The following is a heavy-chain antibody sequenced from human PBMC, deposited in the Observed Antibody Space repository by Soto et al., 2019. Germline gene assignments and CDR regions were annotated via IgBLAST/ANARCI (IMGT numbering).Heavy chain of an antibody. D-gene: IGHD2-2*01. CDR2: ISNSGNYI. J-gene: IGHJ4*02. V-gene: IGHV3-11*05. CDR1: GFTFSDYY. CDR3: AREGPGSSSWHVGS. Sequence: QVQLVESGGGLVKPGGSLRLSCAASGFTFSDYYMSWIRQAPGKGLEWISYISNSGNYINYAASVKGRFTISRDNSKNSLYLQMNRLRAEDTAVYYCAREGPGSSSWHVGSWGQGTLVTVSS.